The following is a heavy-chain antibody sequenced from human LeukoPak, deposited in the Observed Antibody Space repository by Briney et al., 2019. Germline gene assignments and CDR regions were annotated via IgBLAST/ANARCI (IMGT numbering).Heavy chain of an antibody. J-gene: IGHJ4*02. Sequence: GGSLRLSCAASGFTFSNYAVHWVRQAPGKGLEWVAVISYDGRNKYYVDSVKGRFTISRDNSKNTLYLHMNSLRGEDTAMYFCARGCGGGPGCYILDYWGQGTLVTVSS. V-gene: IGHV3-30*04. D-gene: IGHD2-15*01. CDR2: ISYDGRNK. CDR1: GFTFSNYA. CDR3: ARGCGGGPGCYILDY.